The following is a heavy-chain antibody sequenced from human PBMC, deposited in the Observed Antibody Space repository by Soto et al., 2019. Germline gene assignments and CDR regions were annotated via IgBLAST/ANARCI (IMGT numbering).Heavy chain of an antibody. D-gene: IGHD1-20*01. CDR3: ATTQKGYNWNYFDH. CDR2: VFYTGFT. J-gene: IGHJ4*02. Sequence: SETLSLTCAVSGGSISGSYYYWAWLRQSPGKGPEWIGSVFYTGFTSYNPSLESRVSVSVDTSKSQFSLKLSAVTAADTAVYYCATTQKGYNWNYFDHWGQGALVTVSS. CDR1: GGSISGSYYY. V-gene: IGHV4-39*01.